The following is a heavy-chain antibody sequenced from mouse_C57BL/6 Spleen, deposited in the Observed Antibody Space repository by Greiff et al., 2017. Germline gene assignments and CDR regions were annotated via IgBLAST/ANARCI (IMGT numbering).Heavy chain of an antibody. D-gene: IGHD2-3*01. CDR3: ARCYDGYYGYAMDY. J-gene: IGHJ4*01. V-gene: IGHV1-85*01. Sequence: QVQLQQSGPELVKPGASVKLSCKASGYTFTSYDINWVKQRPGPGLEWIGWIYPRDGSTKYNEKFKGKATLTVDTSSSTAYMELHSLTSEDSAGYFCARCYDGYYGYAMDYWGQGTSGTVSS. CDR2: IYPRDGST. CDR1: GYTFTSYD.